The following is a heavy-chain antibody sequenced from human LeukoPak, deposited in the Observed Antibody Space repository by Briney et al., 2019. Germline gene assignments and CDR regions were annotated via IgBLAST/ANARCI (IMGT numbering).Heavy chain of an antibody. J-gene: IGHJ6*03. CDR1: GYSISTGYY. D-gene: IGHD3-10*01. V-gene: IGHV4-61*01. CDR2: IYYSGST. Sequence: SETLSLTCTVSGYSISTGYYWSWIRQPPGKGLEWIGYIYYSGSTNYNPSLKSRVTISVDTSKNQFSLKLSSVTAADTAVYYCVGFTMVRGVIKGDPYYYYMDVWGKGTTVTISS. CDR3: VGFTMVRGVIKGDPYYYYMDV.